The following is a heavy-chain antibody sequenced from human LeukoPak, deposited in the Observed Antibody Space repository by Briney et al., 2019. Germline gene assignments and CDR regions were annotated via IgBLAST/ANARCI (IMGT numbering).Heavy chain of an antibody. J-gene: IGHJ6*03. V-gene: IGHV3-23*01. CDR1: GFPFSSYP. CDR3: ARDGRYCSSASCSPYYYYYYMDV. Sequence: PGGSLRLSCAGSGFPFSSYPISWVRQPPGKGLEWVSAITASGDSTYSADSVKGRFTISRDNARNSLYLQMNSLRAEDTAVYYCARDGRYCSSASCSPYYYYYYMDVWGKGTTVTVSS. CDR2: ITASGDST. D-gene: IGHD2-2*01.